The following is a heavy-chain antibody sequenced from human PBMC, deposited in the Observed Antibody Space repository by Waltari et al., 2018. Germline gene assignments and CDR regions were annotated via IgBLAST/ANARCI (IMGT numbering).Heavy chain of an antibody. CDR1: GFTFSSYS. CDR2: ISSSRSYI. V-gene: IGHV3-21*01. D-gene: IGHD2-15*01. J-gene: IGHJ6*03. Sequence: EVQLVESGGGLVKPGGSLRLSCAASGFTFSSYSMNWVRQAPGKGLEWVSSISSSRSYIYYADSVKGRFTISRDNAKNSLYLQMNSLRAEDTAVYYCARDVGNYYYYMDVWGKGTTVTISS. CDR3: ARDVGNYYYYMDV.